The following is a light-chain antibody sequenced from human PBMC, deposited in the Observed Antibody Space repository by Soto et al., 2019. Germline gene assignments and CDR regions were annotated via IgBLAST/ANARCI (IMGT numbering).Light chain of an antibody. CDR3: QQRSNWPGT. CDR2: DAS. J-gene: IGKJ4*01. CDR1: QSVSSY. Sequence: EIVLTQSPATLSLSPGERATLSCRASQSVSSYLAWYQQKPGQAPRLLIYDASNRATGIPARFCGSGSGTDFTLTISSLEPEDFAVYYCQQRSNWPGTFGGGTKVEIK. V-gene: IGKV3-11*01.